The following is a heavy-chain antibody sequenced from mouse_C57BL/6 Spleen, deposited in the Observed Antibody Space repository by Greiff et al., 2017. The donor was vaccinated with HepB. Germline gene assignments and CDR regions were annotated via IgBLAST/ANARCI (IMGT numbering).Heavy chain of an antibody. Sequence: QVQLKESGAELVRPGTSVKVSCKASGYAFTNYLIEWVKQRPGQGLEWIGVINPGSGGTNYNEKFKGKATLTADKSSSTAYMQLSSLTSEDSAVYFCARSGATVDDAMDYWGQGTSVTVSS. D-gene: IGHD1-1*01. V-gene: IGHV1-54*01. J-gene: IGHJ4*01. CDR3: ARSGATVDDAMDY. CDR1: GYAFTNYL. CDR2: INPGSGGT.